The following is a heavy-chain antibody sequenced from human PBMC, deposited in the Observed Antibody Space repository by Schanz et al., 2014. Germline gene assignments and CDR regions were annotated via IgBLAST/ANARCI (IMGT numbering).Heavy chain of an antibody. J-gene: IGHJ4*02. D-gene: IGHD5-12*01. CDR1: GFTFSSYA. CDR2: ISYDGSNK. Sequence: VQLVESGGYLVQPGRSLRLSCAASGFTFSSYAMHWVRQAPGKGLEWVAVISYDGSNKYYADSVEGRFTISRDNSRNTLYLQMNSLRTEDTAVYYCASPSGYSDYGTYFDFWGQGTLVTVSS. V-gene: IGHV3-30-3*02. CDR3: ASPSGYSDYGTYFDF.